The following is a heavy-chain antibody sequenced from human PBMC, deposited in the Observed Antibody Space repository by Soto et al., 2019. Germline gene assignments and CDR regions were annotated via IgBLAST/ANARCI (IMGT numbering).Heavy chain of an antibody. CDR2: IWYDGSNK. J-gene: IGHJ4*02. CDR1: GFTFSSYG. Sequence: GSLRLSCAASGFTFSSYGMHWVRQAPGKGLEWVAVIWYDGSNKYYADSVKGRFTISRDNSKNTLYLQMNSLRAEDTAVYYCARDSYYDSSARPRFDYWGQGTLVTVSS. CDR3: ARDSYYDSSARPRFDY. V-gene: IGHV3-33*01. D-gene: IGHD3-22*01.